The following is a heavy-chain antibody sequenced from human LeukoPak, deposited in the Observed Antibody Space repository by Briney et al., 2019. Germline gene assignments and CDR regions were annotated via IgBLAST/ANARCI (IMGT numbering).Heavy chain of an antibody. CDR3: AKDGLGAFDI. D-gene: IGHD3-16*01. V-gene: IGHV3-23*01. J-gene: IGHJ3*02. CDR1: GFTFSSYA. CDR2: ISGSGGST. Sequence: PGGSLRLSCAASGFTFSSYAMSWGRQAPRKGLGRVSAISGSGGSTYYADSVKGRFTISRDNSKNTLYLQMNSLRAEDTAVYYCAKDGLGAFDIWGQGTMVTVSS.